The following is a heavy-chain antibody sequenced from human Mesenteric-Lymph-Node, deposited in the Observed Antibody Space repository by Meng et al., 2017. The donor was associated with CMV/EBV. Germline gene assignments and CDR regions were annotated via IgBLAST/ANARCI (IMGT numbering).Heavy chain of an antibody. J-gene: IGHJ4*02. CDR2: IKEDGSEK. CDR1: GYTFSRHW. D-gene: IGHD3-16*02. CDR3: AREEGGVIVIGAYFDY. Sequence: GESLKISCAASGYTFSRHWMSWVRQAPGKGLEWVANIKEDGSEKYYVDSVKGRFTISRDNAKNSLYLQMNSLRAEDTAVYYCAREEGGVIVIGAYFDYWGPGTLVTVSS. V-gene: IGHV3-7*01.